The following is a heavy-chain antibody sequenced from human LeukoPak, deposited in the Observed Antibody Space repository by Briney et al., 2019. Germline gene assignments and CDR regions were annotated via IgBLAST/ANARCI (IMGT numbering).Heavy chain of an antibody. D-gene: IGHD3-10*01. CDR2: INPSGGST. CDR1: GYTFTSYY. V-gene: IGHV1-46*03. CDR3: ARHYYGSGSYYKSWFDP. Sequence: GASVKVSCKASGYTFTSYYMHWVRQAPGQGLEWMGIINPSGGSTSYAQKFQGRVTMTRDTSTSTVYMELSSLRSEDTAVYYCARHYYGSGSYYKSWFDPWGQGTLVTVPS. J-gene: IGHJ5*02.